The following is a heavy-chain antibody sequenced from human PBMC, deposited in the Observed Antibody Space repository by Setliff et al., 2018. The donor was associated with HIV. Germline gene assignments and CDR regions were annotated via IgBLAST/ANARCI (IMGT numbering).Heavy chain of an antibody. CDR2: IKPDGSDQ. Sequence: GGSLRLSCVASGFTFSNSWMNWVRQAPGKGLEWVANIKPDGSDQYYVDSVKGRFTSSRDNAKSSLFLQMSGLRPEDTAVYYCARVLLRTNPLYGVASNWFDPWGQGTLVTVSS. J-gene: IGHJ5*02. CDR1: GFTFSNSW. CDR3: ARVLLRTNPLYGVASNWFDP. V-gene: IGHV3-7*03. D-gene: IGHD2-8*01.